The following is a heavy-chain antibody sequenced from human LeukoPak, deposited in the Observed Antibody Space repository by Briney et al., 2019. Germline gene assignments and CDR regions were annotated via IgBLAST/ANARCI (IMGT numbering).Heavy chain of an antibody. D-gene: IGHD3-22*01. CDR1: GFTFSSYA. CDR2: ISYDGSNK. Sequence: PGGSLRLSCAASGFTFSSYAMHWVRQAPGKGLEWVAVISYDGSNKYYADSVKGRFTISRDNSKNTLYPQMNSLRAEDTAVYYCARDHYDSSGYYRLWDYYYGMDVWGQGTTVTVSS. CDR3: ARDHYDSSGYYRLWDYYYGMDV. J-gene: IGHJ6*02. V-gene: IGHV3-30*04.